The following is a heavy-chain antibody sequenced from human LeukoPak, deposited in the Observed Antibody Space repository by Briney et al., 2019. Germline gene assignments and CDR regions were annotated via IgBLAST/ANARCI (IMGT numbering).Heavy chain of an antibody. J-gene: IGHJ3*02. D-gene: IGHD3-16*01. Sequence: GGSLRLSCAASGFTFSGYDMSWVRQAPGKGLEWVSYTSSSSSTIYYADSVKSRFTISRDNAKNSLYLQMDSLRVEDTAVYYCAREVEITGGALYIWGQGTMVTVSS. CDR1: GFTFSGYD. CDR2: TSSSSSTI. CDR3: AREVEITGGALYI. V-gene: IGHV3-48*04.